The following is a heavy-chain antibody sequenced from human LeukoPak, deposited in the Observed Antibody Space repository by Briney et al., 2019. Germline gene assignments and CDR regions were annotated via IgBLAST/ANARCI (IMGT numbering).Heavy chain of an antibody. CDR3: AKDDAWLQYGN. V-gene: IGHV3-23*01. CDR2: IGVSGGST. Sequence: GSLRLSCAASGFTFSSYDMSWVRQAPGKGLEWVSAIGVSGGSTYYADSVKGRFTISRDNSKGTVYLQMNSLRPEDTAVYYCAKDDAWLQYGNWGRGTLVTVSS. D-gene: IGHD5-24*01. CDR1: GFTFSSYD. J-gene: IGHJ4*02.